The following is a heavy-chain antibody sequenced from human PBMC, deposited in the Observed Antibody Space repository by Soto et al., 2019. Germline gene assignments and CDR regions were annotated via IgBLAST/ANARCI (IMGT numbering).Heavy chain of an antibody. CDR2: INTDRSST. D-gene: IGHD1-26*01. CDR3: ARRREGYYYGLDV. J-gene: IGHJ6*02. Sequence: EERLVESGGGSDQPGASLRLSCAASRFTFSTYCMYWVRQAPGKGLVWVSRINTDRSSTSYADSVKGRFSISRDKSKSTLYLEMNTLRAGDTAGCYCARRREGYYYGLDVWGQGTTVTVSS. V-gene: IGHV3-74*01. CDR1: RFTFSTYC.